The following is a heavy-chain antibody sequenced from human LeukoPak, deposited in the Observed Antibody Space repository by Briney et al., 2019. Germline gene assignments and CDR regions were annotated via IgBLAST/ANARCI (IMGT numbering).Heavy chain of an antibody. J-gene: IGHJ4*02. Sequence: SETLSLTCAVSGGSISGGGYSWSWIRQPPGKGLEWIGYIYHSGSTYYNPSLKSRVTISVDRSKNQFSLKLSSVTAADTAVYYCARGGLYCSGGSCYPYYFDYWGQGTLVTVSS. CDR3: ARGGLYCSGGSCYPYYFDY. D-gene: IGHD2-15*01. CDR1: GGSISGGGYS. CDR2: IYHSGST. V-gene: IGHV4-30-2*01.